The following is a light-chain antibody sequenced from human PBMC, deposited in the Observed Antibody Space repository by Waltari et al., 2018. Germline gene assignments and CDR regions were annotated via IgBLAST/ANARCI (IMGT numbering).Light chain of an antibody. V-gene: IGLV3-19*01. Sequence: SSDLTQDPAVSVALGQTVRITCQGDLLRTYYGNWCRQKPAKPPELVIYGKNNRPSGIPARFSASSSGNTAALIITGAQAEDEADYYCSSRELSGHVVFGGGTRLTVL. CDR1: LLRTYY. CDR2: GKN. J-gene: IGLJ2*01. CDR3: SSRELSGHVV.